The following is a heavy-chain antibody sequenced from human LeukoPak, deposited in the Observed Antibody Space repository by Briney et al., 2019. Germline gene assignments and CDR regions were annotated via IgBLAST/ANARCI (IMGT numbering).Heavy chain of an antibody. J-gene: IGHJ5*02. CDR2: ISAYNGNT. Sequence: GASVKVSCKASGYTFTSYGISWVRQAPGQGLEWMGWISAYNGNTNYAQKLQGRVTMTTDTSTSTAYMELRSLRSDDTAVYYCARDPLERIAVASNWFDPWGQGTLVTVSS. D-gene: IGHD6-19*01. V-gene: IGHV1-18*01. CDR1: GYTFTSYG. CDR3: ARDPLERIAVASNWFDP.